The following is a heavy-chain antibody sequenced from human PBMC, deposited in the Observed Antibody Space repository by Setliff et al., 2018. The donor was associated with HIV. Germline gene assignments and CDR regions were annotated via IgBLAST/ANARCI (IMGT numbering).Heavy chain of an antibody. J-gene: IGHJ4*02. CDR3: ATVSYYHDRGAYLGVFDN. V-gene: IGHV1-24*01. Sequence: GASVKVSCKVSGYSLIDLSIHWVRRTPGEGFEWMGGFDAEEGEAIYADKFLGRLNVTEETSTDSAYMDLSNLGSDDSAVYFCATVSYYHDRGAYLGVFDNWGPGTLVTVSS. CDR2: FDAEEGEA. D-gene: IGHD3-16*01. CDR1: GYSLIDLS.